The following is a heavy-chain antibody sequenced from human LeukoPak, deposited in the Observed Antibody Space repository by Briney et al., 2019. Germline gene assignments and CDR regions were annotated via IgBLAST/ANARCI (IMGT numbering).Heavy chain of an antibody. J-gene: IGHJ4*02. CDR3: AKGKFGDPLNY. CDR1: GFTVSDNY. V-gene: IGHV3-53*01. Sequence: GGSLRLSCTASGFTVSDNYMNWVRQAPGKGLEWVSVVYTDGNIYYADSVKGRFTISKDTSKNTVDLLMNNVRAEDTALYYCAKGKFGDPLNYWGQGTLVTVSS. D-gene: IGHD3-10*01. CDR2: VYTDGNI.